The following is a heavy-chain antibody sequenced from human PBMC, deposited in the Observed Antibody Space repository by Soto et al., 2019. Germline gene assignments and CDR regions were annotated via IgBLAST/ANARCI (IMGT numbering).Heavy chain of an antibody. CDR3: GSSTVTVHFQL. CDR2: IYYSGST. CDR1: GGSISSYY. Sequence: SETLSLTCTVSGGSISSYYWSWIRQPPGKGLEWIGYIYYSGSTNYNPSLKSRVTISVDTSKNQFSLKLSSVTAADTAVYYCGSSTVTVHFQLWGQGTLGIVSS. V-gene: IGHV4-59*01. D-gene: IGHD4-17*01. J-gene: IGHJ1*01.